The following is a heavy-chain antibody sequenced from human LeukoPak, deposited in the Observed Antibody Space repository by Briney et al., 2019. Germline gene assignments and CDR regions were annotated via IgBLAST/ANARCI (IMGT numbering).Heavy chain of an antibody. J-gene: IGHJ4*02. CDR2: IYTNGST. Sequence: SETLSLTCTVSSGSINGYFWSWIRQPPGKGLEWIGYIYTNGSTGYNPSLKSRVTISVDTSKNQFSLEVSSVTAADTAVYYCAIAGYWGQGTLVTVSS. V-gene: IGHV4-4*09. CDR3: AIAGY. CDR1: SGSINGYF.